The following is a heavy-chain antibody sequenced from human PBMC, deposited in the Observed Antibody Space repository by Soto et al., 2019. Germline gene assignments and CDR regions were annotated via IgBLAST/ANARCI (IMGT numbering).Heavy chain of an antibody. CDR3: ATPGGSIAAAGIRYYYGMDV. D-gene: IGHD6-13*01. J-gene: IGHJ6*02. CDR2: ISGSGGST. CDR1: GFTFSSYA. V-gene: IGHV3-23*01. Sequence: GGSLRLSCAASGFTFSSYAMSWVRQAPGKGLEWVSAISGSGGSTYYADSVKGRFTISRDNSKNTLYLQMNSLRAEDTAVYYCATPGGSIAAAGIRYYYGMDVWGQGTTVTVSS.